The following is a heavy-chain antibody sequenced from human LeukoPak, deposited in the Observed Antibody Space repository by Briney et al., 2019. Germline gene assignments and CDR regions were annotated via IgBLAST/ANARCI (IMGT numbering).Heavy chain of an antibody. CDR3: ARDQYYYDSSGYYTNWFDP. CDR1: GGSISSSSYY. J-gene: IGHJ5*02. V-gene: IGHV4-61*01. CDR2: IYYSGST. Sequence: SETLSPTCTVSGGSISSSSYYWSWIRQPPGKGLEWIGYIYYSGSTNYNPSLKSRVTISVDTSKNQFSLKLSSVTAADTAVYYCARDQYYYDSSGYYTNWFDPWGQGTLVTVSS. D-gene: IGHD3-22*01.